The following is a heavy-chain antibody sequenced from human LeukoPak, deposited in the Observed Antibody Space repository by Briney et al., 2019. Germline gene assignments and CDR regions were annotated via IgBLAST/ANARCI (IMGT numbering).Heavy chain of an antibody. CDR3: ARATYSSSWYYYYYYYMDV. CDR2: IIPIFGTA. CDR1: GGTFSSYA. J-gene: IGHJ6*03. V-gene: IGHV1-69*05. D-gene: IGHD6-13*01. Sequence: SVKLSCKASGGTFSSYAISWVRQAPGQGLEWMGGIIPIFGTANYAQKFQGRVTITTDESTSTAYMELSSLRSEDTAVYYCARATYSSSWYYYYYYYMDVWGKGTTVTVSS.